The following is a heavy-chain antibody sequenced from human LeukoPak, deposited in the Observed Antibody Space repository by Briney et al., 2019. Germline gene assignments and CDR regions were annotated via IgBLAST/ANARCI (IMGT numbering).Heavy chain of an antibody. J-gene: IGHJ4*02. CDR1: GGSISSYY. Sequence: PSETLSLTCTVSGGSISSYYWSWIRQPPGKGLEWIGYIYYSGSTNYNPSLKSRVTISVDTSKNQFSLKLSSVTAADTAVYYCATDLSLGSVVLPDYWGQGTLVTVSS. CDR3: ATDLSLGSVVLPDY. CDR2: IYYSGST. D-gene: IGHD1-26*01. V-gene: IGHV4-59*12.